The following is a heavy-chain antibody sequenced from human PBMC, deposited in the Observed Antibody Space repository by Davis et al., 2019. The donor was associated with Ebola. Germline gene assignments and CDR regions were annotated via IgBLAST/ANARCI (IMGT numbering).Heavy chain of an antibody. CDR1: GFTFSTYG. J-gene: IGHJ4*02. CDR3: ATDWGLGYCSNSTCSEVG. CDR2: VTSGGSKT. D-gene: IGHD2-2*01. V-gene: IGHV3-48*04. Sequence: GESLKISCAASGFTFSTYGIHWVRQAPGKGLEWISRVTSGGSKTFYADSVKGRFTISRDNTRDSVYLQMDSLGVDDTAAYYCATDWGLGYCSNSTCSEVGWGQGTLVTVSS.